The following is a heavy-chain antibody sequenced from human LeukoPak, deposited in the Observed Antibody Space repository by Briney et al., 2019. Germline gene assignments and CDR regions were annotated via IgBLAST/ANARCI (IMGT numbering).Heavy chain of an antibody. CDR2: MNPNSGNT. D-gene: IGHD1-1*01. CDR1: GYTFTSYD. V-gene: IGHV1-8*01. J-gene: IGHJ4*02. Sequence: GVSVKVSCKASGYTFTSYDINWVRQATGQGLEWMGWMNPNSGNTGYAQKFQGRVTMTRNTSISTAYMELSSLRSEDTAVYYCARVLARTGTTFPRGFDYWGQGTLVTVSS. CDR3: ARVLARTGTTFPRGFDY.